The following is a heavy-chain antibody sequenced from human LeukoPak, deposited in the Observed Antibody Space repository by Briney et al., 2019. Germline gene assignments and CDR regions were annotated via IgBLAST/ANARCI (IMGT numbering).Heavy chain of an antibody. J-gene: IGHJ5*02. V-gene: IGHV3-21*01. CDR1: GFTFSSYS. D-gene: IGHD3-9*01. Sequence: GGSLRLSCAASGFTFSSYSMNWVRQAPGKGLEWVSSISSSSSYIYYADSVKGRFTISRDNAKNSLYLQMNSLRAEDTAVYYCARGSVLRYHGSPSWFDPWGQGTLVTVSS. CDR2: ISSSSSYI. CDR3: ARGSVLRYHGSPSWFDP.